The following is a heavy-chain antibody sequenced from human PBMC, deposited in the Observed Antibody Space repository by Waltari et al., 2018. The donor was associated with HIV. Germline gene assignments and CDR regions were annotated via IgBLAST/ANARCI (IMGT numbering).Heavy chain of an antibody. CDR3: AGQYYDFWSAPEDY. CDR2: IYNSGST. D-gene: IGHD3-3*01. CDR1: GGSISSGSYY. Sequence: QVQLQESGPGLVKPSQTLSLTCTVSGGSISSGSYYWSWIRQPAGKGMEWIGRIYNSGSTNYNPSLKSRVTISVDTSKNQFALKLSSVTADTAVYYCAGQYYDFWSAPEDYWGQGTLVTVSS. V-gene: IGHV4-61*02. J-gene: IGHJ4*02.